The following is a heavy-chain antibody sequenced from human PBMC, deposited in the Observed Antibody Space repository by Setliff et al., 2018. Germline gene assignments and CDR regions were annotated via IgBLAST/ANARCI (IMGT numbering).Heavy chain of an antibody. V-gene: IGHV4-4*08. CDR2: TYTSGRT. J-gene: IGHJ5*02. CDR3: AKADEGPRRASGSYYPLLRFDP. D-gene: IGHD3-10*01. Sequence: SETLSLTCTVSGGSIRSYYWSWIRQPPGKGLEWIGYTYTSGRTNYNPSLKSRVTISVDTSKNQFTLKVSSVTAADTAVYYCAKADEGPRRASGSYYPLLRFDPWGQGTLVTVSS. CDR1: GGSIRSYY.